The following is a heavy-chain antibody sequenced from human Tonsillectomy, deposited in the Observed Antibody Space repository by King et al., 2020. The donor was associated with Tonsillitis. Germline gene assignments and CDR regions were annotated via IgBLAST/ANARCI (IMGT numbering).Heavy chain of an antibody. V-gene: IGHV3-53*01. CDR1: GFTVSPNY. CDR2: IYSGGST. D-gene: IGHD3-22*01. J-gene: IGHJ3*02. CDR3: ARDGGLTYYYDSSGYSPRGAFDI. Sequence: VQLVESGGGLIQPGGSLRLSCAASGFTVSPNYMSWVRQAPGKGLEWVSVIYSGGSTYYADSVKGRFTISRDNSKNTLYLQMNSLRAEDTAVYYCARDGGLTYYYDSSGYSPRGAFDIWGQGTMVTVSS.